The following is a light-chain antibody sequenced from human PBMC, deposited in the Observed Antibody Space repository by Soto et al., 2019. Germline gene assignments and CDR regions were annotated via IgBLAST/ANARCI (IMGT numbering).Light chain of an antibody. CDR3: QQYYSYLFT. CDR2: DAS. Sequence: GDRVSISCRASQYITTCLDWYQQKPGQAPKLLIYDASNLESGVPSRFSGSGSGTEFALTISGLQPDDFGSYYCQQYYSYLFTFGRGTKVDIK. CDR1: QYITTC. V-gene: IGKV1-5*01. J-gene: IGKJ4*01.